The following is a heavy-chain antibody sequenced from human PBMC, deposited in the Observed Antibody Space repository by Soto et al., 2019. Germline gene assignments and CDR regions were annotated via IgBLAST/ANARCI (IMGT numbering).Heavy chain of an antibody. V-gene: IGHV3-33*01. D-gene: IGHD3-22*01. CDR1: GFTFSSYG. CDR2: IWYDGSNK. CDR3: ARDPSYYYDSSGLGPMDV. Sequence: GGSLRLSCAASGFTFSSYGMHWVRQAPGKGLEWVAVIWYDGSNKYYADSVKGRFTISRDNSKNTLYLQMNSLRAEDTAVYYCARDPSYYYDSSGLGPMDVWCQGTTVTVSS. J-gene: IGHJ6*02.